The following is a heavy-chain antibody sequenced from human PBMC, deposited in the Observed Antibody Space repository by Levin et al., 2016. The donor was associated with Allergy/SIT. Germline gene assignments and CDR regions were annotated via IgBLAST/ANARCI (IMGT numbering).Heavy chain of an antibody. D-gene: IGHD3-16*01. Sequence: ASVKVSCKPSGYTFTDYYIHWVRLAPGQGLEWMGWINPNSGRTNYAQMFQGRVIMTRDTSISTVFMELSSLKSDDTAVYYCARDGAPDAFDIWGQGTMVNVSS. CDR2: INPNSGRT. V-gene: IGHV1-2*02. J-gene: IGHJ3*02. CDR3: ARDGAPDAFDI. CDR1: GYTFTDYY.